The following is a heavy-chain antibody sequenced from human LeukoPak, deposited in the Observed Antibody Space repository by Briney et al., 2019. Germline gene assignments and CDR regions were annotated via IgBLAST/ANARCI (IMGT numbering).Heavy chain of an antibody. J-gene: IGHJ4*02. CDR2: IWNDGTDT. CDR3: ARDSGSRWFGPIDY. V-gene: IGHV3-33*01. Sequence: GGSLRLSCAASGFTFRSHGMHWVCQAPGKGLEWVAVIWNDGTDTYHADSVKSRFTISRDNSKNTLYLQMNSLRAEDSAVYYCARDSGSRWFGPIDYWGQGTPVIVSS. D-gene: IGHD6-13*01. CDR1: GFTFRSHG.